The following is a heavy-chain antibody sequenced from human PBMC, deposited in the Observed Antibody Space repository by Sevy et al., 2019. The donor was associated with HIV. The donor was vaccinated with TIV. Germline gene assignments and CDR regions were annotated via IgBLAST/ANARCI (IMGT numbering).Heavy chain of an antibody. V-gene: IGHV3-30-3*01. Sequence: GGSLRLSCAASGFTFSSYAMHWVRQAPGNGLEWVAVILYDGSNKYYADSVKGRFTISRDNSKNTLYLQMNSLRAEDTAVYYCARAYCGGDCYPMTLDYWGQGTVVTVSS. CDR2: ILYDGSNK. CDR1: GFTFSSYA. CDR3: ARAYCGGDCYPMTLDY. J-gene: IGHJ4*02. D-gene: IGHD2-21*02.